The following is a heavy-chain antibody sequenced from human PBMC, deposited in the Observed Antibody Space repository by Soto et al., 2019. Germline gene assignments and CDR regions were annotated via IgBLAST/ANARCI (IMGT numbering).Heavy chain of an antibody. J-gene: IGHJ3*02. Sequence: GGSLRLSCAASGFTFSSYAMHWVRQAPGKGLEWVAVISYDGSNKYYADSVKGRFTISRDNSKNTLYLQMNSLRAEDTAVYYCAGTPDPDAFDIWGQGTMVTVSS. CDR1: GFTFSSYA. V-gene: IGHV3-30*04. CDR3: AGTPDPDAFDI. CDR2: ISYDGSNK.